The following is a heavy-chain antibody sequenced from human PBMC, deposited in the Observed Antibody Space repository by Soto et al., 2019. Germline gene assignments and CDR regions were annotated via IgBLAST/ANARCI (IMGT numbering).Heavy chain of an antibody. CDR2: IYHSGST. Sequence: SETLSLTCAVSGGSISSSNWWSWVRQPPGKGLEWIGEIYHSGSTNYNPSLKSRVTISVDKSKNQFSLKLSSVTAADTAVYYCARAAATDYYYYGMDVWGQGTTVTVSS. D-gene: IGHD1-1*01. V-gene: IGHV4-4*02. CDR3: ARAAATDYYYYGMDV. CDR1: GGSISSSNW. J-gene: IGHJ6*02.